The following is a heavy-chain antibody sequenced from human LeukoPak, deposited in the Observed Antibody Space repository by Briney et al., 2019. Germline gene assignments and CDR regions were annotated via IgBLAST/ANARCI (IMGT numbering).Heavy chain of an antibody. Sequence: GASVKVSCKASGYTFTGYYLHWVRQAPGQGLEWMGWISPHTVGTEYAQKFQGRVTMTRDTSSTTAYLELSSLRSDDKAVYYCARGPPIRGYRYGYDTGYYYSYSMDVWGKGTTVTISS. D-gene: IGHD5-18*01. V-gene: IGHV1-2*02. CDR3: ARGPPIRGYRYGYDTGYYYSYSMDV. J-gene: IGHJ6*03. CDR2: ISPHTVGT. CDR1: GYTFTGYY.